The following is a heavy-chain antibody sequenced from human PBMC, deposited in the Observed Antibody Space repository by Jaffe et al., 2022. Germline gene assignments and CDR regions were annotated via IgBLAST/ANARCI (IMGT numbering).Heavy chain of an antibody. J-gene: IGHJ4*02. CDR2: ISSSSSYI. CDR1: GFTFSSYS. CDR3: ARASRMYYDFWSGYSYFDY. D-gene: IGHD3-3*01. Sequence: EVQLVESGGGLVKPGGSLRLSCAASGFTFSSYSMNWVRQAPGKGLEWVSSISSSSSYIYYADSVKGRFTISRDNAKNSLYLQMNSLRAEDTAVYYCARASRMYYDFWSGYSYFDYWGQGTLVTVSS. V-gene: IGHV3-21*01.